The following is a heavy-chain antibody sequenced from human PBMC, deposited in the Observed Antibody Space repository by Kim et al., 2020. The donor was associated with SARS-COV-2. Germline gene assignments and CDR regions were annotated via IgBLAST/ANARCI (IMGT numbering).Heavy chain of an antibody. D-gene: IGHD3-10*01. CDR1: GGSISSSNW. CDR3: ARVLLWFGETTFDY. CDR2: IYHSGST. J-gene: IGHJ4*02. V-gene: IGHV4-4*02. Sequence: SETLSLTCAVSGGSISSSNWWSWVRQPPGKGLEWIGEIYHSGSTNYNPSLKSRVTISVDKSKNQSSLKLTSVTAADPAVYYCARVLLWFGETTFDYWGQGTLVTVSP.